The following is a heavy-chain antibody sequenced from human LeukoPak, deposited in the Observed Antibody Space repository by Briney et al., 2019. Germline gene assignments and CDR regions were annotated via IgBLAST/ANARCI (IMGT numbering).Heavy chain of an antibody. V-gene: IGHV3-74*01. Sequence: GGSLRLSCAVSGFTFRNYLMHWVRQAPGQGLVWVSRINQDESKAYADSVRGRFTVSRDNAKNMLYLHLSGLRAEDTAVYFCGRGGDGIDFWGQGPTVIVSS. CDR1: GFTFRNYL. J-gene: IGHJ3*01. CDR2: INQDESKA. D-gene: IGHD5-24*01. CDR3: GRGGDGIDF.